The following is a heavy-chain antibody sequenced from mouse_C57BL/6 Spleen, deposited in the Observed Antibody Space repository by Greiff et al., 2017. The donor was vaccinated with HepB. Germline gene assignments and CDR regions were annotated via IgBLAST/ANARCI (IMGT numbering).Heavy chain of an antibody. V-gene: IGHV5-9*01. CDR1: GFTFSSYT. J-gene: IGHJ1*03. D-gene: IGHD2-3*01. CDR2: ISGGGGNT. CDR3: ARQGWLLRPSYWYFDV. Sequence: EVKVEESGGGLVKPGGSLKLSCAASGFTFSSYTMSWVRQTPEKRLEWVATISGGGGNTYYPDSVKGRFTISRDNAKNTLYLQMSSLRSEDTALYYCARQGWLLRPSYWYFDVWGTGTTVTVSS.